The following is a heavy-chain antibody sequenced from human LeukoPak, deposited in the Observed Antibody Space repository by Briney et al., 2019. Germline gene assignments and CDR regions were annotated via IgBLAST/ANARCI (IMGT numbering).Heavy chain of an antibody. D-gene: IGHD2-2*01. CDR1: GYSFTNFW. CDR2: IYPDDSDT. V-gene: IGHV5-51*01. Sequence: GESLKISCKGSGYSFTNFWIGWVRQMPGKGLEWMGIIYPDDSDTLYSPSFQGQVTISADKSISTAYLQWSSLKASDTAMYYCARLVVVSGYNWFDPWGQGTLVTVSS. J-gene: IGHJ5*02. CDR3: ARLVVVSGYNWFDP.